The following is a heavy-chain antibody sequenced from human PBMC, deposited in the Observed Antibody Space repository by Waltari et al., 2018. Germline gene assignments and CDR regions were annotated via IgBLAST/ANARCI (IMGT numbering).Heavy chain of an antibody. Sequence: QVQLQESGPGLVKPSETLSLTCAVSGYSISSGYYWGWSRQPPGKGLEWIGSIYHSGSTYYNPSLKSRVTISVDTSKNQFSLKLSSVTAADTAVYYCARLLHSSSRIFDYWGQGTLVTVSS. CDR1: GYSISSGYY. D-gene: IGHD6-13*01. CDR2: IYHSGST. CDR3: ARLLHSSSRIFDY. J-gene: IGHJ4*02. V-gene: IGHV4-38-2*01.